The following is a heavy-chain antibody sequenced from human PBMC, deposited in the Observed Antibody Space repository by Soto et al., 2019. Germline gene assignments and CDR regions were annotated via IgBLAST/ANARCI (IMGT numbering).Heavy chain of an antibody. D-gene: IGHD6-13*01. CDR3: ARDVSPGSSSLYLDAFDI. CDR1: GFTLSAYW. CDR2: INRDGSKK. V-gene: IGHV3-7*05. Sequence: EVQLEESGGDLVQPGGSLRLSCAASGFTLSAYWMTWVRQAPGKGLDWVANINRDGSKKSYLDSVRGRFTISRDNVGNSLYLQMDSLRADDTALYYCARDVSPGSSSLYLDAFDIWGQGTMVTVSS. J-gene: IGHJ3*02.